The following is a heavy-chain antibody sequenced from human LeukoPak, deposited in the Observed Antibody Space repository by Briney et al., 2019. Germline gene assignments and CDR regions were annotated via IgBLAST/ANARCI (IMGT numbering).Heavy chain of an antibody. V-gene: IGHV3-23*01. J-gene: IGHJ4*02. D-gene: IGHD3-10*01. CDR1: GFTFSSYA. CDR2: ISASGYST. CDR3: ASFMVRGVTTFDY. Sequence: GGSLRLSCAASGFTFSSYAMSWVRQAPGKGLEWVSAISASGYSTHYADSVKGRFTISRDNAKNSLYLQMNSLRAEDTAVYYCASFMVRGVTTFDYWGQGTLVTVSS.